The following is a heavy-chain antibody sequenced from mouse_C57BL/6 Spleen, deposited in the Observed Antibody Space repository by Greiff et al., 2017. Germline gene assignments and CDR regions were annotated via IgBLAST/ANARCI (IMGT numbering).Heavy chain of an antibody. CDR3: ARGGDLGYFDV. CDR2: ISSGGSYT. J-gene: IGHJ1*03. V-gene: IGHV5-6*01. Sequence: EVHLVESGGDLVKPGGSLKLSCAASGFTFSSYGMSWVRQTPDKRLEWVATISSGGSYTYYPDSVKGRFTISRDNAKNTLYLQMSSLKSEDTAMYYCARGGDLGYFDVWGTGTTVTVSS. D-gene: IGHD3-3*01. CDR1: GFTFSSYG.